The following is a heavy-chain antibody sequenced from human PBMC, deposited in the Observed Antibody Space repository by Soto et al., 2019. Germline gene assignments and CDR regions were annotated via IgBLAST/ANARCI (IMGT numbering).Heavy chain of an antibody. CDR2: IVVGSGNT. V-gene: IGHV1-58*01. CDR3: AAYKAWPEGDIMGWFDP. J-gene: IGHJ5*02. D-gene: IGHD3-16*01. Sequence: QMQLVQSGPEVKKPGTSVKVSCKASGFTFTSSAVQWVRQARGQRLEWIGWIVVGSGNTNYAQKFQERVTITRDMSTSTSYMELSSLRAEDTAVYYCAAYKAWPEGDIMGWFDPWGQGTLVTVSS. CDR1: GFTFTSSA.